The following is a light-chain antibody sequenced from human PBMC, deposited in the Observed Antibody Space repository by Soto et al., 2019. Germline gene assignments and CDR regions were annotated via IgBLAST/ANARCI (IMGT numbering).Light chain of an antibody. CDR2: EVS. CDR3: SSYTSSSTLYV. CDR1: SSDVGGYNY. J-gene: IGLJ1*01. V-gene: IGLV2-14*01. Sequence: QSALTQPASVSGSPGQSITISCTGTSSDVGGYNYVSWYQQHPGKAPKLMIFEVSSRPSGVSYRFSGSKSGNTASLTISGLQAEDEADYYCSSYTSSSTLYVFGSGIKLTVL.